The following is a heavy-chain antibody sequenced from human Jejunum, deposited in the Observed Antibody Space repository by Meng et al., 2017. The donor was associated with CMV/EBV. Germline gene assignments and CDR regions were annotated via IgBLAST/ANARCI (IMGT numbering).Heavy chain of an antibody. CDR1: SGSRGRSNDY. CDR3: ARGTGSYGHQFDY. V-gene: IGHV4-39*07. Sequence: LQSHESGPVVVEPAAHLTLTVIGHSGSRGRSNDYWGGIRHPPWKGLDWIGIIYYSGTISYNPSLKSPGTISVDTSKSQFSLRLSSVTAADTAVYYCARGTGSYGHQFDYWGQGTLVTVSS. D-gene: IGHD5-18*01. CDR2: IYYSGTI. J-gene: IGHJ4*02.